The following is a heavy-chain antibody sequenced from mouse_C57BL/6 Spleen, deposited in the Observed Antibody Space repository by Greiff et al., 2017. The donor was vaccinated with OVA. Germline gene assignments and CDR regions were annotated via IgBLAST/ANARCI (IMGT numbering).Heavy chain of an antibody. CDR3: ARQSDYYFDY. V-gene: IGHV5-15*01. D-gene: IGHD1-3*01. CDR1: GFTFSDYG. Sequence: EVQLMESGGGLVQPGGSLKLSCAASGFTFSDYGMAWVRQAPRKGPEWVAFISNLAYSIYYADTVTGRFTISRENAKNTLYLEMSSLRSEDTAMYYCARQSDYYFDYWGQGTTLTVSS. J-gene: IGHJ2*01. CDR2: ISNLAYSI.